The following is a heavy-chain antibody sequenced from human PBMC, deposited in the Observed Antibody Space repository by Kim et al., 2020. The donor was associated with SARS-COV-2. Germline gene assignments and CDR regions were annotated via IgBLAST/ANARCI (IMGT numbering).Heavy chain of an antibody. D-gene: IGHD1-1*01. J-gene: IGHJ3*01. CDR3: TRGALEATTGMSPVSPF. CDR2: ISWNRGYI. Sequence: GGSLRLSCVASGFSITDYGMHWVRQAPGKGLEWVAGISWNRGYIGYAESVKGRFTITRDNAKNSLFLQLSSLRPDDTALYYCTRGALEATTGMSPVSPF. CDR1: GFSITDYG. V-gene: IGHV3-9*01.